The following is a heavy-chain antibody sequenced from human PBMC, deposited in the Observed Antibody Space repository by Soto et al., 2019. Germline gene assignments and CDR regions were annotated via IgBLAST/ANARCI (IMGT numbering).Heavy chain of an antibody. V-gene: IGHV4-34*01. CDR2: INHSGST. D-gene: IGHD3-3*01. J-gene: IGHJ4*02. CDR3: ARGSTPNYDFWSGYYRRYFDY. Sequence: QVQLQQWGAGLLKPSETLSLTCAVYGGSFSGYYWSWIRQPPGKGREWIGEINHSGSTNYNPSLKSRVTISVDTSKNQFSLKLSSVTAADTAVYYCARGSTPNYDFWSGYYRRYFDYWGQGTLVTVSS. CDR1: GGSFSGYY.